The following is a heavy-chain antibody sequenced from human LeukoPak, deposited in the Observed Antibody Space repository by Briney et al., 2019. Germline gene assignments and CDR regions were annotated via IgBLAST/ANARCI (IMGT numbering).Heavy chain of an antibody. J-gene: IGHJ3*02. V-gene: IGHV3-7*01. CDR3: AREGPSKLLWFGELSPPSAFDI. D-gene: IGHD3-10*01. CDR2: IRQAGSET. Sequence: GGSLRLSCTASGFIFSGYWMSWVRQAPGKGLEWVANIRQAGSETYYVDSVKGRFTISRDNAKNSLYLQMNSLRAEDTAVYYCAREGPSKLLWFGELSPPSAFDIWGQGTMVTVSS. CDR1: GFIFSGYW.